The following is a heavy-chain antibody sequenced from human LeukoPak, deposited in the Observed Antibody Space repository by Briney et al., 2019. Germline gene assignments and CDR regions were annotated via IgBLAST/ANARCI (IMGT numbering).Heavy chain of an antibody. V-gene: IGHV3-23*01. D-gene: IGHD2-15*01. CDR1: GFTFSTYA. CDR3: AKAPVGHCSGAFCYHFDS. CDR2: ISGDNPGT. Sequence: GGSVRLSCAASGFTFSTYAMSWVRQTPGKGLEWVAAISGDNPGTYHANSVKGRFTISRDNSKNTLHLQMSGLRAEDTARYYCAKAPVGHCSGAFCYHFDSWGQGTLVTVSS. J-gene: IGHJ4*02.